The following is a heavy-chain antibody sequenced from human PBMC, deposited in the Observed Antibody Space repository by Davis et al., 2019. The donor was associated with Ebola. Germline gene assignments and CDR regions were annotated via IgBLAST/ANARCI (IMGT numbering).Heavy chain of an antibody. J-gene: IGHJ4*02. CDR1: GFTFSSYG. D-gene: IGHD3-3*01. Sequence: GGSLRLSCAASGFTFSSYGMHWVRQAPGKGLEWVAVISYDGSNEYYADSVKGRFTISRDNAKNSLYLQMNSLRDEDTAVYYCARDALGLLIFGYFDYWGQGTLVTVSS. CDR3: ARDALGLLIFGYFDY. CDR2: ISYDGSNE. V-gene: IGHV3-30*03.